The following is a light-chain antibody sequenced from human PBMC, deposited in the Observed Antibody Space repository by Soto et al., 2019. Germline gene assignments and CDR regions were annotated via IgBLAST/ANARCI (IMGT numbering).Light chain of an antibody. V-gene: IGLV2-11*01. J-gene: IGLJ3*02. Sequence: QSVLTQPRSVSGCPGQSVTISCTGSSSDVGGYNFVSWYQQHPGKAPKLMIYDVSKRPSGVPDRFSGSKSGNTASLTISGLPAEDEADYYCCSYAGSYTWVFGGGTKVTVL. CDR3: CSYAGSYTWV. CDR2: DVS. CDR1: SSDVGGYNF.